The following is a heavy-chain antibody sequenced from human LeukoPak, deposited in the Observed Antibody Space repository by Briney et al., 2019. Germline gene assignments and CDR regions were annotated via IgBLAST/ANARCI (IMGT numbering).Heavy chain of an antibody. CDR3: ARESSGWYMRYFDL. Sequence: PGGSLRLSCAASGFTFSSYGMHWVRQAPGKGLEWVAVISYDGSNKYYADSVKGRFTISRDNSKNTLYLQMNSLRAEDTAVYYCARESSGWYMRYFDLWGRGTLVTVSS. V-gene: IGHV3-30*03. CDR1: GFTFSSYG. J-gene: IGHJ2*01. CDR2: ISYDGSNK. D-gene: IGHD6-19*01.